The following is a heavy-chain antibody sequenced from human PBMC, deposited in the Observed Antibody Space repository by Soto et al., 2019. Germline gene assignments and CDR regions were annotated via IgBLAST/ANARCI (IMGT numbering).Heavy chain of an antibody. Sequence: SVKVSCKASGGTFSSYAISWVRKAPGQGLELMRGNIPTFGTANYAQKFQGRVTITAYESTSTAYMELSSLRSEDTVVYYCARGPPPYSISIWFDPWGQGTLVTVS. CDR1: GGTFSSYA. D-gene: IGHD6-6*01. J-gene: IGHJ5*02. V-gene: IGHV1-69*13. CDR2: NIPTFGTA. CDR3: ARGPPPYSISIWFDP.